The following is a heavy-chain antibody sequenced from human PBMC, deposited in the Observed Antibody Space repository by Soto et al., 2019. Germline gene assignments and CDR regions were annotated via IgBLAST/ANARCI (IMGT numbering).Heavy chain of an antibody. Sequence: GGSLRLSCAASGFTFSGYSMNWVRQAPGKGLEWVSSISSTTNYIYYADSMKGRFTVSRDNAKNSVYLDMNSLSAEDTAVYYCARESEDLTSNFDYWGQGTLVTVSS. CDR1: GFTFSGYS. J-gene: IGHJ4*02. V-gene: IGHV3-21*01. CDR2: ISSTTNYI. CDR3: ARESEDLTSNFDY.